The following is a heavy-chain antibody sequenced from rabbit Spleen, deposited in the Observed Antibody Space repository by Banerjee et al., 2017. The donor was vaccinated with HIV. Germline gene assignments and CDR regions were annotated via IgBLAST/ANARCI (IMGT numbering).Heavy chain of an antibody. J-gene: IGHJ4*01. CDR3: ARLNSGAFNL. Sequence: QEQLVESGGGLVQPEGSLTLTCTASGFSFSDIYWISWVRQAPGKGLEWIAYIYTSGGSTYYASWAKGRFTITRSTSLNTVTLQLNSLTAADTATYFCARLNSGAFNLWGPGTLVTVS. CDR1: GFSFSDIYW. D-gene: IGHD1-1*01. V-gene: IGHV1S47*01. CDR2: IYTSGGST.